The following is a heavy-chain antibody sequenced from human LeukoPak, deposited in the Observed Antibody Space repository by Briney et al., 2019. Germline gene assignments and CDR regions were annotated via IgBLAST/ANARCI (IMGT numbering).Heavy chain of an antibody. V-gene: IGHV5-51*01. CDR1: GYSFTSYW. CDR3: AILKWYREISAYCGGDCYFDY. Sequence: GESLKISCKGSGYSFTSYWIGWVRQMPGKGLEWMGIIYPGDSDTRYSPSFQGQVTNSADKSISTAYLQWSSLKASDTAMYYCAILKWYREISAYCGGDCYFDYWGQGTLVTVSS. J-gene: IGHJ4*02. D-gene: IGHD2-21*01. CDR2: IYPGDSDT.